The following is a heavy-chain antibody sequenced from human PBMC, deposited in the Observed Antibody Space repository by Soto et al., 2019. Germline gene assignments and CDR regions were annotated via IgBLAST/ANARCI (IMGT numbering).Heavy chain of an antibody. D-gene: IGHD6-19*01. CDR3: ARAPSPIAVAGLDY. CDR1: GFTFSSYG. V-gene: IGHV3-33*01. Sequence: QVQLVESGGGVVQPGRSLRLSCAASGFTFSSYGMHWVRQAPGKGLEWVAVIWYDGSNKYYADSVKGRFTISRDNSKNPLYLQMNSLRAEDTAVYYCARAPSPIAVAGLDYWGQGTLVTVSS. CDR2: IWYDGSNK. J-gene: IGHJ4*02.